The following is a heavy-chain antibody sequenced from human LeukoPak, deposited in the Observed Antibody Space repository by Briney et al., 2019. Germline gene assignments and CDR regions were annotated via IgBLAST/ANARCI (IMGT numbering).Heavy chain of an antibody. CDR1: GGSISSYY. J-gene: IGHJ4*02. D-gene: IGHD3-10*01. CDR2: IYYSGST. Sequence: PSETLSLTCTVSGGSISSYYWSWLRQPPGKGLEWIGFIYYSGSTNYNPSLKSRVTISVDTSKNQFSLKLSPVTAADTAVYYCARDQRGSFGSGFDYWGQGTLVTVSS. CDR3: ARDQRGSFGSGFDY. V-gene: IGHV4-59*01.